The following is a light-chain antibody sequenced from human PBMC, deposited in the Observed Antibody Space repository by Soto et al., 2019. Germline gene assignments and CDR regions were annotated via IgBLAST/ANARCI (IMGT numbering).Light chain of an antibody. V-gene: IGKV1-27*01. CDR1: QGISNY. J-gene: IGKJ4*01. CDR2: AAS. CDR3: QKYNSATRT. Sequence: DIQMTQSPSSLSASVGDRVTITCRASQGISNYLAWYQQKPGKVPKLLIYAASTLQSGVPSRFSGSGSGTEFTLNIRSLQPEDVATYYCQKYNSATRTFVGGTKVEIK.